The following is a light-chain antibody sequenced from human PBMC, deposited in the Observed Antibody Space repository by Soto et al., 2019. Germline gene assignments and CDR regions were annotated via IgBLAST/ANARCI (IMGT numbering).Light chain of an antibody. CDR2: EVS. J-gene: IGLJ2*01. V-gene: IGLV2-14*03. Sequence: QSALTQPASVSGSPGQSITISCTGTSSDVGGYNYVSWYQQHPGKAPKLIIYEVSNRPSGVSNRFSGSKSGTTASLTISGLQAEDETDYYCSSYTSDNTLVFGGGTKVTVL. CDR3: SSYTSDNTLV. CDR1: SSDVGGYNY.